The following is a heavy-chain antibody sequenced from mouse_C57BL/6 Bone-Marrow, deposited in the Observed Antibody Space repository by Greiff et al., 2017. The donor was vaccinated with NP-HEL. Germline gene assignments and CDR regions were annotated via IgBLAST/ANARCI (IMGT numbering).Heavy chain of an antibody. CDR2: IDPENGDT. J-gene: IGHJ3*01. CDR3: TSLGLTGTRGFAY. V-gene: IGHV14-4*01. CDR1: GFTIKDDY. D-gene: IGHD4-1*01. Sequence: EVQLQESGAELVRPGASVKLSCTASGFTIKDDYMHWVKQRPEQGLEWIGWIDPENGDTEYASQFQGKATIPADTSSNTAYLQLSSLTSEDTADYYWTSLGLTGTRGFAYWGQGTLVTVSA.